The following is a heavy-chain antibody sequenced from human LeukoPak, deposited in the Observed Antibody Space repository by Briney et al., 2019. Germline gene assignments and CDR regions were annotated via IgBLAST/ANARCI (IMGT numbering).Heavy chain of an antibody. CDR2: IYSGGST. CDR3: ASDGSGMGDNWFDP. D-gene: IGHD3-10*01. V-gene: IGHV3-53*01. J-gene: IGHJ5*02. Sequence: GGSLRLSCAASGFTVSSNYMSWVRQAPGKGLEWVSVIYSGGSTYYADSVKGRFTISRDNSKNTLYLQMNSLRAEDTAVYYCASDGSGMGDNWFDPWGQGTLVTVSS. CDR1: GFTVSSNY.